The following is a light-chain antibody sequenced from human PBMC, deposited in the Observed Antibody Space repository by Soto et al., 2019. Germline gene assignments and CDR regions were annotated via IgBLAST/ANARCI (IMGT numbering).Light chain of an antibody. CDR1: QSVRNSY. J-gene: IGKJ1*01. Sequence: EIVLTQSPGTLSLSPGERATRSCRASQSVRNSYLAWYQQKPGQAPRLLIYGAYTRATGIPVRFSGSGSGTDFTLTISRLEPEDFAVYYCQQYGSSPPVTFGQGTKVDI. CDR3: QQYGSSPPVT. CDR2: GAY. V-gene: IGKV3-20*01.